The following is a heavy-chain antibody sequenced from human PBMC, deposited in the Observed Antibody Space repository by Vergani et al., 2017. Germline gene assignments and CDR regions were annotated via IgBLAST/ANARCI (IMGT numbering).Heavy chain of an antibody. CDR1: GGSLSGYY. V-gene: IGHV4-34*01. CDR3: ARRAERWETLLRDDFDV. Sequence: QVQLQQWGPGLLEPSETLSLTCAVYGGSLSGYYWSWIRLAPGKGLEWIGEINHSGTINYNPTLKSPFNVSIDTSRDHFSLKLRSVSAADTAVYFCARRAERWETLLRDDFDVWGQGTFVTVSP. CDR2: INHSGTI. D-gene: IGHD1-26*01. J-gene: IGHJ3*01.